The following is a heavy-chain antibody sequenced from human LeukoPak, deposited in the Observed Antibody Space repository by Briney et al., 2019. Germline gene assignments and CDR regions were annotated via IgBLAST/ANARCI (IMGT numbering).Heavy chain of an antibody. Sequence: ASVKVSCKASENTLSRYYMNWVRQAPGQGLEWMGILNPTGGGASYAQKFQGRVTMTIDTSTSTFYLELSSLTSQDTAVYYCARDGHGTSTWGWFDPWGQGTLVTVSS. CDR2: LNPTGGGA. V-gene: IGHV1-46*01. CDR1: ENTLSRYY. CDR3: ARDGHGTSTWGWFDP. D-gene: IGHD7-27*01. J-gene: IGHJ5*01.